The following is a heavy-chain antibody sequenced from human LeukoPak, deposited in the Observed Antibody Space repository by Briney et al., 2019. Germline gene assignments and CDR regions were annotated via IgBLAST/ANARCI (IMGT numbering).Heavy chain of an antibody. Sequence: SETLSLTCTVSGGSISSYYWSWIRQPPGKGLEWIGYIYYSGSTSYNPSLKSRVTISVDTSKNQFSLKLSSVTAADTAVYYCARGGLRPWFDPWGQGTLVTVSS. CDR2: IYYSGST. J-gene: IGHJ5*02. V-gene: IGHV4-59*01. D-gene: IGHD5/OR15-5a*01. CDR3: ARGGLRPWFDP. CDR1: GGSISSYY.